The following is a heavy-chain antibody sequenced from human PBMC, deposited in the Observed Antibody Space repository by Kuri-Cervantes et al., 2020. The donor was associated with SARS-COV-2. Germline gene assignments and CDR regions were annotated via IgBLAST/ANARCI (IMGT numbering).Heavy chain of an antibody. Sequence: ASVKVSCKASGYTFTSYAMHWVRQAPGQRLEWMGWINAGNGNTKYSQKFQGRVTMTTDTSTRTAYMELKSLRADDTAMYYCARDWGPYYQDTNGFLLYFDYWGQGTLVTVSS. CDR3: ARDWGPYYQDTNGFLLYFDY. CDR1: GYTFTSYA. D-gene: IGHD3-22*01. V-gene: IGHV1-3*01. J-gene: IGHJ4*02. CDR2: INAGNGNT.